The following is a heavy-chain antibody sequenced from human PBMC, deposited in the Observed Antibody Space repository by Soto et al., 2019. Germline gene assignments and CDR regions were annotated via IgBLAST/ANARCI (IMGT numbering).Heavy chain of an antibody. CDR2: INHSGST. CDR3: ARVGDDSSRREPKFDY. D-gene: IGHD3-22*01. CDR1: GGSFSGYY. Sequence: QVQLQQWGAGLLKRSETLSLTCAVYGGSFSGYYWSWIRQPPGKGLEWIGEINHSGSTNYNPSLKSRVTTSVAPSTYQFSLKLSSVTAADTAVYYCARVGDDSSRREPKFDYWGQGTLVTVSS. J-gene: IGHJ4*02. V-gene: IGHV4-34*01.